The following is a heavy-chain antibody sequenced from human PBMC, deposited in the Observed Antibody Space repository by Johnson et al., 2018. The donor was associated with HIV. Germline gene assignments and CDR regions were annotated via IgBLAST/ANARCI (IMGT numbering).Heavy chain of an antibody. J-gene: IGHJ3*02. V-gene: IGHV3-9*01. CDR2: ISWNSGSI. CDR1: GFTFDDYA. D-gene: IGHD2-15*01. CDR3: ARDQGDIVVVVAAELWAFDI. Sequence: VQLMESGGGLVQPGRSLRLSCAASGFTFDDYAMHWVRQAPGKGLEWVSGISWNSGSIGYADSVKGRFTISRDNAKNSLYLQMNSLRAEDTAVYYCARDQGDIVVVVAAELWAFDIWGQGTMVTVSS.